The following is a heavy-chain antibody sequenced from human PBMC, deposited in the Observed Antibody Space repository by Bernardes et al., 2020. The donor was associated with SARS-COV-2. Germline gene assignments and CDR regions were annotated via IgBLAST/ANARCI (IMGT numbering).Heavy chain of an antibody. CDR3: ASLGYYYDSSGNYYYYYGMDV. CDR2: MNPNSGNT. J-gene: IGHJ6*02. CDR1: GYTFTSYD. V-gene: IGHV1-8*01. D-gene: IGHD3-22*01. Sequence: ASVKVSCKASGYTFTSYDINWVRQATGQGLEWMGWMNPNSGNTGYAQKFQGRVTMTRNTSISTAYMELSSLRSEDTAVYYCASLGYYYDSSGNYYYYYGMDVWGQGTTVTVSS.